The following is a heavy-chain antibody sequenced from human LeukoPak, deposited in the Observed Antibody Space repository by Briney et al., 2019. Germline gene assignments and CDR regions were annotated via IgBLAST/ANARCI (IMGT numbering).Heavy chain of an antibody. D-gene: IGHD2-2*01. J-gene: IGHJ4*02. Sequence: PGGSLSLSCAASGFTFSSYGMHWVRQAPGKGLEWVAFIRYDGSNKYYADSVKGRFTISRDNSKNTLYLQMNSLRAEDTAVYYCAKDHASIVVVPAAILGTDAGFDYWGQGTLVTVSS. V-gene: IGHV3-30*02. CDR1: GFTFSSYG. CDR3: AKDHASIVVVPAAILGTDAGFDY. CDR2: IRYDGSNK.